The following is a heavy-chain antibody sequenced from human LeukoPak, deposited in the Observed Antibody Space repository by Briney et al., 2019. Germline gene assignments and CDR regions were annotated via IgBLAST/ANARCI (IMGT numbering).Heavy chain of an antibody. CDR2: ISGSGGIT. D-gene: IGHD6-19*01. V-gene: IGHV3-23*01. CDR1: GFTFSSYA. CDR3: AKDDIAVAGTDY. Sequence: GGSLRLACAASGFTFSSYAMCWVCEAPGEGLEWVSAISGSGGITYYADSVKGRFTISRDNSKNTLYLQMDSLRAEDTAVYYCAKDDIAVAGTDYWGQGTLVTVSS. J-gene: IGHJ4*02.